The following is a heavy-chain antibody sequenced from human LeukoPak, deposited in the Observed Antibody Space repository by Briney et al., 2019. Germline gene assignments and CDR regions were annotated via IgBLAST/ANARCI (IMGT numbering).Heavy chain of an antibody. J-gene: IGHJ4*02. CDR1: GFTFSSYE. D-gene: IGHD3-22*01. V-gene: IGHV3-48*03. CDR2: ISSSGSTI. Sequence: GGSLRLSCAASGFTFSSYEMNWVRQAPGKGLEWVSYISSSGSTIYYADSVKGRFTISRDNAKNSLYLQMKSLRAEDTAVYYCARYYDSSGYYFFDYWGQGTLVTVSS. CDR3: ARYYDSSGYYFFDY.